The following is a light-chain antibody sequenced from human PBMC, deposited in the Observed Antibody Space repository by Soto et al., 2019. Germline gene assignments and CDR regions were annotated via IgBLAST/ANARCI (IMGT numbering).Light chain of an antibody. Sequence: EIVLTQSPGTLSLSPGERATLSCRASQSVSNYLAWYQQKPGQAPRLLIYGVSSRATGIPDRFSGSGSGTDFSLTISRLEHEDFAVYYCQQYSIFALSFGGGAKVAIK. J-gene: IGKJ4*01. CDR3: QQYSIFALS. CDR1: QSVSNY. CDR2: GVS. V-gene: IGKV3-20*01.